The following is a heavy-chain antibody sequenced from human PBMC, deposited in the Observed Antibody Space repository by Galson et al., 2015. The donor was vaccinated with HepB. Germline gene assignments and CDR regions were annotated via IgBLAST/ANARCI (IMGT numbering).Heavy chain of an antibody. CDR1: GFTFSSYG. V-gene: IGHV3-33*01. CDR3: AREDYDYVWGSYRSNSYYFDY. Sequence: SLRLSCAASGFTFSSYGMHWVRQAPGKGLEWVAVIWYDGSDKYYADSVKGRFTISRDNSRNTLYLEINSLRAEDTAVYYCAREDYDYVWGSYRSNSYYFDYWGQGTLVTVPS. J-gene: IGHJ4*02. D-gene: IGHD3-16*02. CDR2: IWYDGSDK.